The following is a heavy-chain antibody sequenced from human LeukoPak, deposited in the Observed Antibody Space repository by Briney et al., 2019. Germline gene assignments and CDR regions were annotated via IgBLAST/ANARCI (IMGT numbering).Heavy chain of an antibody. Sequence: PGRSLRLSCAASGFTFSSYGMHWVRQAPGKGLEWAAVIWYDGSNKYYADSVKGRFTISRDNSKNTLYLQMNSLRAEDTAVYYCARAKGMEWTFYGMDVWGQGTTVTVSS. J-gene: IGHJ6*02. CDR2: IWYDGSNK. CDR1: GFTFSSYG. V-gene: IGHV3-33*01. CDR3: ARAKGMEWTFYGMDV. D-gene: IGHD3-3*01.